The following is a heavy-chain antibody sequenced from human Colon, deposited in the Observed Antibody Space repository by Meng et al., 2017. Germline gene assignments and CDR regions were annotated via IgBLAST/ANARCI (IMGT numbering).Heavy chain of an antibody. V-gene: IGHV7-4-1*02. J-gene: IGHJ4*02. CDR1: GYKFSNYA. Sequence: QVQLVQSGSESKKPGASVKVSCTASGYKFSNYALIWVRQAPGQGLEWMGWINTKTGNPTYAQDLTGRFVFSLDTSVNTAYLQISSLKAEDTAVYYCAMGGDISGVEWLLGIDSWGQGTLVTVSS. CDR3: AMGGDISGVEWLLGIDS. CDR2: INTKTGNP. D-gene: IGHD6-25*01.